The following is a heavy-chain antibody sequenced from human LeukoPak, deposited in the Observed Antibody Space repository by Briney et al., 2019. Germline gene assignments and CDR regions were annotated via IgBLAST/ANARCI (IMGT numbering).Heavy chain of an antibody. J-gene: IGHJ6*03. CDR1: GFTFSSYS. CDR2: ISSSSSTI. CDR3: ARDGGFGEDYYYYYMDV. Sequence: PGGSLRLSCAASGFTFSSYSMNWVRQAPGKGLEWVSYISSSSSTIYYADSVKGRFTISRDNAKNSLYLQMNSLRAEDTAVYYCARDGGFGEDYYYYYMDVWGKGTTVTVSS. V-gene: IGHV3-48*04. D-gene: IGHD2-15*01.